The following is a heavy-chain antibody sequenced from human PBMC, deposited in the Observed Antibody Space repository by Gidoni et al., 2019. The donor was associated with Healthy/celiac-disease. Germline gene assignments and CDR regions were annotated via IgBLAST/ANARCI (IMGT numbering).Heavy chain of an antibody. J-gene: IGHJ4*02. CDR3: TTVEHIVVVTAIPVYYFDY. Sequence: EVQLVESGGGLVKPGGSLRLSCAASGFTFSNAWMSWVRQAPGKGLEWVGRIKSKTDGGTTDYAAPVKGRFTISRDDSKNTLYLQMNSLKTEDTAVYYCTTVEHIVVVTAIPVYYFDYWGQGTLVTVSS. CDR2: IKSKTDGGTT. V-gene: IGHV3-15*01. CDR1: GFTFSNAW. D-gene: IGHD2-21*02.